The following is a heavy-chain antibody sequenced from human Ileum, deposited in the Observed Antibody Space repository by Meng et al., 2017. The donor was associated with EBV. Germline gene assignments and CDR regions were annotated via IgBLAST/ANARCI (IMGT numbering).Heavy chain of an antibody. CDR2: VYHRGDT. CDR3: GRDQGRELINH. D-gene: IGHD1-7*01. J-gene: IGHJ4*02. CDR1: GDSIRRDIR. Sequence: AELEESGPGLVRPSGTSSFTCTVSGDSIRRDIRWSWVGQPPGKGLEWIGEVYHRGDTNYNPSLKSRVDISVDKSKNQFYLSLFSVTAADTAVYYCGRDQGRELINHWGQGTLVTVSS. V-gene: IGHV4-4*02.